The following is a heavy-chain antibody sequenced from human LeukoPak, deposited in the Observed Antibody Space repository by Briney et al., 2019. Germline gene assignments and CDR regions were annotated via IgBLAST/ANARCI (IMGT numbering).Heavy chain of an antibody. Sequence: GGSLRLSCAASGFTFSSYAMRWVRQAPGKGLEWVSAISGSGGSTYDADSVKGRFTISRDNSNNTLYLQMNSLRAEDTAVYYCAKAAFYGGKFSFDYWGQGTLVTVSS. J-gene: IGHJ4*02. CDR3: AKAAFYGGKFSFDY. CDR2: ISGSGGST. D-gene: IGHD4-23*01. CDR1: GFTFSSYA. V-gene: IGHV3-23*01.